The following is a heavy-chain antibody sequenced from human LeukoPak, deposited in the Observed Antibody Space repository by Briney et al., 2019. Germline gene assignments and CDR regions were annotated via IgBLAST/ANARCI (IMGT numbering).Heavy chain of an antibody. J-gene: IGHJ5*02. CDR1: GASVSSASYY. V-gene: IGHV4-61*01. CDR3: AREGECVGGSCYSYGWFDP. Sequence: SETLSLTCTVSGASVSSASYYRSWIRQPPGKGLEWIGHSYNSGSTNYNPSLKSRVTTSVDTSKNQFSLKLGSVTAADTAVYFCAREGECVGGSCYSYGWFDPWGQGTLVIVSS. CDR2: SYNSGST. D-gene: IGHD2-15*01.